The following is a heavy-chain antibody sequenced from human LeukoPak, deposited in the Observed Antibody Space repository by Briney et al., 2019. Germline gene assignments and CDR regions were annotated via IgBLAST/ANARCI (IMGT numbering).Heavy chain of an antibody. Sequence: ASVKVSCKASGYIFTSYFMHWVRQAPGQGLEWMGLINPSGGSTRYAQKFQGRVTMTRDMSTSTVYMELSSLRSDDTAVYYCARDPSRITMVRGNAEYFQHWGQGTLVTVSS. V-gene: IGHV1-46*01. J-gene: IGHJ1*01. D-gene: IGHD3-10*01. CDR1: GYIFTSYF. CDR2: INPSGGST. CDR3: ARDPSRITMVRGNAEYFQH.